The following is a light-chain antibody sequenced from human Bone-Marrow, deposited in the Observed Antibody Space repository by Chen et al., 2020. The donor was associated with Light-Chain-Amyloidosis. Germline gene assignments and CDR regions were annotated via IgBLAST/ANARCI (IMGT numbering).Light chain of an antibody. CDR1: SSDVGGDNH. V-gene: IGLV2-14*01. CDR2: EVT. CDR3: SSYTITNTLV. J-gene: IGLJ1*01. Sequence: QSALTQPASVSGSPGQSITISCTGTSSDVGGDNHVSWYQQHPDKAPNLMIYEVTNRPSWVPDRFSGSKSDNTASLTISGLQTEGEADYFCSSYTITNTLVFGRGTRVTVL.